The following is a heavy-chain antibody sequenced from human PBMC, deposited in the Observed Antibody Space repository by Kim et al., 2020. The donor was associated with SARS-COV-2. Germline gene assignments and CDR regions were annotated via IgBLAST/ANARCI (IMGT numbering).Heavy chain of an antibody. V-gene: IGHV4-59*01. CDR3: ARAGAVTPTFYYYYYGMDV. Sequence: SRVTISVSTSKNQFSLKLSSVTAADTAVYYCARAGAVTPTFYYYYYGMDVWGQGTTVTVSS. J-gene: IGHJ6*02. D-gene: IGHD6-19*01.